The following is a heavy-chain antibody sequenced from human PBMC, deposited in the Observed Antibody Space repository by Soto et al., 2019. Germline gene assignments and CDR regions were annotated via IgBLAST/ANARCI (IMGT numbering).Heavy chain of an antibody. J-gene: IGHJ4*02. CDR1: GFTFSSYA. CDR3: AKQTTTVATLDY. Sequence: EVQLLESGGGLVQPGGSLRLSCAASGFTFSSYAMSWVRQAPGKGLEWVSAISGSGGSTFYADSVKGRFTISRDNSRNTLYLQMNSLRGEDTAVYHCAKQTTTVATLDYWGQGTLVTVSS. D-gene: IGHD4-17*01. V-gene: IGHV3-23*01. CDR2: ISGSGGST.